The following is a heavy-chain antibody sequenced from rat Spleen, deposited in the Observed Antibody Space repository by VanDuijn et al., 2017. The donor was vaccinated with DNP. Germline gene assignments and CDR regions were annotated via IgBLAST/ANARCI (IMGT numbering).Heavy chain of an antibody. D-gene: IGHD1-11*01. CDR3: ARRVYGGYSDY. V-gene: IGHV3-1*01. CDR1: GYSITSSY. Sequence: EVQLQESGPGLVKPSQSLSLICSVTGYSITSSYRWNWIRKFPGNKMEWVGHISYSGGTSYNPSLKSRISITRDTSKNQFFLQLSSLTTEDTATYYCARRVYGGYSDYWGQGVMVTVSS. J-gene: IGHJ2*01. CDR2: ISYSGGT.